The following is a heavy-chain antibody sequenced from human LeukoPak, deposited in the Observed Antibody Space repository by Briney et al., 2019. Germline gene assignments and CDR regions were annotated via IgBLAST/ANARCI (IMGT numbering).Heavy chain of an antibody. CDR2: IYFSGST. V-gene: IGHV4-39*07. J-gene: IGHJ4*02. Sequence: SETLSLTCTVSGGSIRTTSYYWGWIRQSPGREPEWIGSIYFSGSTYYNPSLESRVTISVDTSNNQFSLKLNSVTAADTAVYYCARGGTYWDYWGQGTLVTVSS. CDR1: GGSIRTTSYY. D-gene: IGHD3-10*01. CDR3: ARGGTYWDY.